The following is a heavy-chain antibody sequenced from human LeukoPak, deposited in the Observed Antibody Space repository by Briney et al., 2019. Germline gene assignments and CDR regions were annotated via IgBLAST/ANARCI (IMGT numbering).Heavy chain of an antibody. CDR2: MNPNRGNT. D-gene: IGHD6-6*01. Sequence: ASVKVSCKASGYTFTSYDINWVRQATGQGLEWMGWMNPNRGNTGYAQKFQGRVTMTRNTSISTAYMELSSLRSEDTAVYYCARGRGAARPFDYWGQGTLVTVSS. V-gene: IGHV1-8*01. J-gene: IGHJ4*02. CDR1: GYTFTSYD. CDR3: ARGRGAARPFDY.